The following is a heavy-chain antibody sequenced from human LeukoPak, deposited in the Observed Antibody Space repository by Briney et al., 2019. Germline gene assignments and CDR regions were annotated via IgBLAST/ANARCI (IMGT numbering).Heavy chain of an antibody. Sequence: PGGSLRLSCAASGFTFSSYSMNWVRQAPGKGLEWVSSISSSSSYIYYADSVKGRFTISRDNAKNSLYLQMNSLRVEDTAVYYCAKDRIAADYMDVWGKGTTVTISS. D-gene: IGHD6-25*01. J-gene: IGHJ6*03. CDR2: ISSSSSYI. V-gene: IGHV3-21*04. CDR1: GFTFSSYS. CDR3: AKDRIAADYMDV.